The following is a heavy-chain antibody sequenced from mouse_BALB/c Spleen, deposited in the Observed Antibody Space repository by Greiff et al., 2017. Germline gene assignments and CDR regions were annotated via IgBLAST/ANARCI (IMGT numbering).Heavy chain of an antibody. CDR1: GFTFSSFG. V-gene: IGHV5-17*02. CDR2: ISSGSSTI. Sequence: EVQVVESGGGLVQPGGSRKLSCAASGFTFSSFGMHWGRQAPEKGLEWVAYISSGSSTIYYADTVKGRFTISRDNPKNTLFLQMPSLRSEDTAMYYCARAGSSPYYAMDYWGQGTSVTVSS. CDR3: ARAGSSPYYAMDY. D-gene: IGHD1-1*01. J-gene: IGHJ4*01.